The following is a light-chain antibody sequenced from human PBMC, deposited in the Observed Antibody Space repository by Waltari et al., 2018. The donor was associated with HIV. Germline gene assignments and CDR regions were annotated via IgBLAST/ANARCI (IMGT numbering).Light chain of an antibody. J-gene: IGLJ3*02. CDR3: ATWDDSLSGLWV. CDR2: RNN. V-gene: IGLV1-47*01. CDR1: SSNIGRSY. Sequence: QSVLTQPPSASGTPGPRVTISCSGSSSNIGRSYVYWYQQLPGTAPKLLMYRNNQRPSGVPDRFSGSKSGTSASLAISGLRSEDEADYYCATWDDSLSGLWVFGGGTKLTVL.